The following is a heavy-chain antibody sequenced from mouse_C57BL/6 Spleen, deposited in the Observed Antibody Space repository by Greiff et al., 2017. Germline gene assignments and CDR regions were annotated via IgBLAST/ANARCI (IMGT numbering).Heavy chain of an antibody. CDR3: AIYGNYGYAMDY. D-gene: IGHD2-1*01. CDR2: ILPGSGST. Sequence: QVQLQQPGAELMKPGASVKLSCKATGYTFTGYWIAWVKQRPGHGLEWIGEILPGSGSTTYNEKFKGKATFTEDTSSNTAYMQLSSLTTEDSAIYYCAIYGNYGYAMDYWGQGTSVTVS. CDR1: GYTFTGYW. V-gene: IGHV1-9*01. J-gene: IGHJ4*01.